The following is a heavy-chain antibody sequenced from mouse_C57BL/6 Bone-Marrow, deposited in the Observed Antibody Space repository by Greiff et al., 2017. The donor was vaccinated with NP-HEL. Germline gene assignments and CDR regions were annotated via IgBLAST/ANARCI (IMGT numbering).Heavy chain of an antibody. D-gene: IGHD2-14*01. CDR2: GQGLEWIG. J-gene: IGHJ1*03. CDR3: TEDSAVYYWEGTTGRRDDWDFDV. CDR1: YTFSRRVH. V-gene: IGHV1-87*01. Sequence: QVQLQQSGPELARPWASVKISCQAFYTFSRRVHFAIRDTNYWMQWVKQRPGQGLEWIGAIYPGNGDTSYKQKFKGKATLTADKSSSTAYMQLSSLRTEDSAVYYWEGTTGRRDDWDFDVWGTGTTVTVSS.